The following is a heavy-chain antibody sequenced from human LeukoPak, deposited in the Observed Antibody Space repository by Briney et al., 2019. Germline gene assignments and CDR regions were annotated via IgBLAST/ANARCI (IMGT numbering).Heavy chain of an antibody. CDR3: ARYTDHYYFDY. CDR2: IIPILGIA. D-gene: IGHD1-1*01. CDR1: GGTFSSYA. V-gene: IGHV1-69*04. J-gene: IGHJ4*02. Sequence: ASVKVSCKASGGTFSSYAISWVRQAPGQGLEWMGRIIPILGIANYAQKFQGRVTITADKSTSTAYMELSSLRSEDTAIYYCARYTDHYYFDYWGQGTLVTVSS.